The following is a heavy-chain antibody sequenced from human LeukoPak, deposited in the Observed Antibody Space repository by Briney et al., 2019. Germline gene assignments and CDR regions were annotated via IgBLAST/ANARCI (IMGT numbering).Heavy chain of an antibody. CDR3: ARDRGGGSYFWFDP. Sequence: SETLSLTCTVSGYSISSGYYWGWIRQPPGKGLEWIGSIYHSGSTYYNPSLKSRVTISVDTSKNQFSLKLSSVTAADTAVYYCARDRGGGSYFWFDPWGQGTLVTVSS. CDR1: GYSISSGYY. J-gene: IGHJ5*02. CDR2: IYHSGST. V-gene: IGHV4-38-2*02. D-gene: IGHD1-26*01.